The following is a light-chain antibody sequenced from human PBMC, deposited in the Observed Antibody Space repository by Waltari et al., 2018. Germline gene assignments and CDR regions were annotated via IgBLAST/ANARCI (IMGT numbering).Light chain of an antibody. Sequence: SHELTHTPSVSVSPGQTARITCPGHALPRKYAYWFQQKSGQAPPLVIIDDTKRPSGIPGRFSGSSSGTVAALTITGAQVDDEADYYCYSSDSTGLRVFGGGTTVVVL. CDR2: DDT. J-gene: IGLJ1*01. V-gene: IGLV3-10*01. CDR1: ALPRKY. CDR3: YSSDSTGLRV.